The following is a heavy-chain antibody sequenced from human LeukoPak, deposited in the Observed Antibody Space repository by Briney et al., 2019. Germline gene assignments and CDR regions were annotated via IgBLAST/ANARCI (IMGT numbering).Heavy chain of an antibody. CDR1: GGSISSYY. CDR3: ARVIWSGSFSHLNQLGAFDI. V-gene: IGHV4-59*12. J-gene: IGHJ3*02. Sequence: SETLSLTCTVSGGSISSYYWSWIRQPPGKGLEWIGYIYYSGSTNYNPSLKSRVTISVDTSKNQFSLKLSSVTAADTAVYYCARVIWSGSFSHLNQLGAFDIWGQGTMVTISS. D-gene: IGHD3-3*01. CDR2: IYYSGST.